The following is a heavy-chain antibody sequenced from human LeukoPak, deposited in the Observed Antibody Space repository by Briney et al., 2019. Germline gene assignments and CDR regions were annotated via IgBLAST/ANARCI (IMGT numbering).Heavy chain of an antibody. J-gene: IGHJ4*02. CDR3: ASFTVGDYYFDY. Sequence: TSSETLSLTCTVSGGSISSYYWSWIRQPPGKGLEWIGYIYYSGSTNYNPSLKSRVTISVDTSKNQFSLKLSSVTAADTAVYYCASFTVGDYYFDYWGQGTLVTASS. CDR2: IYYSGST. CDR1: GGSISSYY. V-gene: IGHV4-59*01. D-gene: IGHD4-11*01.